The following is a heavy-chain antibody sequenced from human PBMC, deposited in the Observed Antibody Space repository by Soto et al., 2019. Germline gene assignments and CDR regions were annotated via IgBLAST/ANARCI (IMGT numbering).Heavy chain of an antibody. V-gene: IGHV4-4*02. J-gene: IGHJ4*02. CDR2: IYHTGST. CDR1: GGSISSSNW. CDR3: AGGSGGGADY. Sequence: QVQLQGSGPGLVKPSGTLSLTCAVSGGSISSSNWWSWVRQPPGKGLEWIGEIYHTGSTTYNPSPTIRSTIPVDKPKTQCSLRLSSVPAADTALYYCAGGSGGGADYWGQGPLVAVSA. D-gene: IGHD2-21*01.